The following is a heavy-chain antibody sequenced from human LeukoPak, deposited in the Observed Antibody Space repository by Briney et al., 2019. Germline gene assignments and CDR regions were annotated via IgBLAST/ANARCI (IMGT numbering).Heavy chain of an antibody. CDR3: AAITRSSFFCYFDF. D-gene: IGHD3-3*01. CDR2: T. Sequence: TKDNPSLQSRGTLSADTSKNQFSLRLRSVTAADTAVYYGAAITRSSFFCYFDFWGQGIKVTVSS. V-gene: IGHV4-59*01. J-gene: IGHJ4*02.